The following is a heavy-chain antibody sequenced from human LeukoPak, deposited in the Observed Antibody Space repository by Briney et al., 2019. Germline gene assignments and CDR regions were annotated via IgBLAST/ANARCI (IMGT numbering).Heavy chain of an antibody. D-gene: IGHD6-19*01. CDR2: IYLGDSDT. V-gene: IGHV5-51*01. CDR1: GYSFISYW. J-gene: IGHJ4*02. CDR3: ARHPSYTSGWPLDY. Sequence: PGESLKISCKGSGYSFISYWIGWARQMPGKGLEWMGIIYLGDSDTRYSPSFQGQVTISADKSISTAYLQWSSLKASDTAMYYCARHPSYTSGWPLDYWGQGTLVTVSS.